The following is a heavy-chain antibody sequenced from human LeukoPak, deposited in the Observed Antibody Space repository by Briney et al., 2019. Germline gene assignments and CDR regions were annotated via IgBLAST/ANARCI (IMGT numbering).Heavy chain of an antibody. Sequence: GESLKISCKHSEYSFPNYCIGWVRQMPGKGLEWMGIIYPDDSDTRYSPSFQGQVTISADKSISTAYLQWSSLKASDTAMYYCARLGGYDPDRIDYWGQGTLVTVSS. V-gene: IGHV5-51*01. CDR1: EYSFPNYC. CDR2: IYPDDSDT. CDR3: ARLGGYDPDRIDY. D-gene: IGHD5-12*01. J-gene: IGHJ4*02.